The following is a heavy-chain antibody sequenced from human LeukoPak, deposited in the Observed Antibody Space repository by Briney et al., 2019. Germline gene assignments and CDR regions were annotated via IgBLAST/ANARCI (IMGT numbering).Heavy chain of an antibody. Sequence: GASVKVSCKVSGYTLTQLSMHWVRQAPGKGLEWMGGIIPILGTANYAQKFQGRVTITPDKSTSTAYMELSRLRSEDTAVYYCSRVLRYFDWSPWGLYYFDYWGQGTLGTVSA. V-gene: IGHV1-69*06. CDR3: SRVLRYFDWSPWGLYYFDY. CDR1: GYTLTQLS. D-gene: IGHD3-9*01. J-gene: IGHJ4*02. CDR2: IIPILGTA.